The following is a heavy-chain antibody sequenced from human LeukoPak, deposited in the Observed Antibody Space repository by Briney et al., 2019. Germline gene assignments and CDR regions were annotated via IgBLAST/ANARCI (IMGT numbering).Heavy chain of an antibody. CDR3: TRGSTYGTFDY. CDR2: IRSKANNYAT. Sequence: GGSLRLSCAASGFTFSGSTIHWVRQASGKGLEWVGHIRSKANNYATEYAASLKGRFTISRDDSKNTAFLQMNSLETEDTAVYYCTRGSTYGTFDYWGQGTLVIVSS. CDR1: GFTFSGST. V-gene: IGHV3-73*01. D-gene: IGHD2-2*01. J-gene: IGHJ4*02.